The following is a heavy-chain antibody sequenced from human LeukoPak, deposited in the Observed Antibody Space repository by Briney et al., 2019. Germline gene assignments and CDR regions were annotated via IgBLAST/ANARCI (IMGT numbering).Heavy chain of an antibody. Sequence: PGGSLRLSCAASGFAFSSYWMHWVRRAPGKGLVWVSRINIDGRSTIYADSVKGRFTISRDNAKNTLYLQMNSLRAEDTAVYYCASLSSIDYWGQGTLVTVSS. J-gene: IGHJ4*02. V-gene: IGHV3-74*01. CDR3: ASLSSIDY. CDR1: GFAFSSYW. D-gene: IGHD2-15*01. CDR2: INIDGRST.